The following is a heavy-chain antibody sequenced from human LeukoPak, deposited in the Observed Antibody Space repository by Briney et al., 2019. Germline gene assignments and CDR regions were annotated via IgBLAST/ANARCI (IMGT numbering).Heavy chain of an antibody. V-gene: IGHV3-21*01. CDR2: ISSSSSYI. CDR1: GFTFSSYS. D-gene: IGHD1-26*01. J-gene: IGHJ6*03. CDR3: ARVDSGSQGYYYYYMDV. Sequence: GGSLRLSCAASGFTFSSYSMNWVRQAPGKGLEWVSSISSSSSYIYYADSVKGRFTISRDNAKNSLYLQMNGLRAEDTAVYYCARVDSGSQGYYYYYMDVWGKGTTVTVSS.